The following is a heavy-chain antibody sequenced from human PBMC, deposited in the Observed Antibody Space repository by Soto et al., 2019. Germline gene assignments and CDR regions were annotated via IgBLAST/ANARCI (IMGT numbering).Heavy chain of an antibody. J-gene: IGHJ1*01. Sequence: QVQLVESGGGVVQPGRSLRLSCEGSGFIFSNNGMHWVRQAPGKGREWVAFMSYDGSAKFLADSVKGRFTIARDNSKSNLFLHMSSLRAEDTAMYYCAIVRVADSPLDHWGQGTLVTVSS. D-gene: IGHD3-10*02. V-gene: IGHV3-30*03. CDR3: AIVRVADSPLDH. CDR1: GFIFSNNG. CDR2: MSYDGSAK.